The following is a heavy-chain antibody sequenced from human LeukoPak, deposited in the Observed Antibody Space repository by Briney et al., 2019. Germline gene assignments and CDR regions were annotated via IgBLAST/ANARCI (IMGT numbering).Heavy chain of an antibody. Sequence: SETLSLTCAVSGGSISSSNWWSWVRQPPGKGLEWIGEIYHSGSTNYNPSLKSRVTISVDKSKNQFSLKLSSVTAADTAVYYCARLDVVTAIPFDYWGQGTLVTVSS. CDR2: IYHSGST. CDR3: ARLDVVTAIPFDY. CDR1: GGSISSSNW. J-gene: IGHJ4*02. V-gene: IGHV4-4*02. D-gene: IGHD2-21*02.